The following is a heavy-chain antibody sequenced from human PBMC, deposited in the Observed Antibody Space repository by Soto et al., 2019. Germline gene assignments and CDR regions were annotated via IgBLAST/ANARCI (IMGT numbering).Heavy chain of an antibody. CDR3: ARDPSPLQLLEIYYGMDV. J-gene: IGHJ6*02. CDR1: GFIFNGYA. D-gene: IGHD3-3*01. CDR2: ISYDGKNK. Sequence: QVQVVESGGGVVQPGRSLRLSCAAAGFIFNGYAMHWVRQAPGKGMAWVAVISYDGKNKYYADSVKGRFTISRDNSKSTLILQMDSLRPEDTAVYYCARDPSPLQLLEIYYGMDVWGQGTTVTVSS. V-gene: IGHV3-30*04.